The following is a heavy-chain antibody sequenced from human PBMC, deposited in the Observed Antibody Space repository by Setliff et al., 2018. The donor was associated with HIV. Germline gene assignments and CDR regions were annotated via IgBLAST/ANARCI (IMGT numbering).Heavy chain of an antibody. CDR1: GYSISSGHY. D-gene: IGHD2-2*01. CDR3: ARHGAYQAYYDYMDV. Sequence: SETLSLTCAVSGYSISSGHYWGWIRQPPGKGLAWIGSIYHSGTTYDNPSLKSRVTISLDTSKNQFALKLSSVTAAATAVYYCARHGAYQAYYDYMDVWGKGTTVTVSS. V-gene: IGHV4-38-2*01. CDR2: IYHSGTT. J-gene: IGHJ6*03.